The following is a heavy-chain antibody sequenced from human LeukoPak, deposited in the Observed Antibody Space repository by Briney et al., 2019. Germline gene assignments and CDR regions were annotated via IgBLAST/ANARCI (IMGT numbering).Heavy chain of an antibody. D-gene: IGHD3-3*01. V-gene: IGHV3-48*01. CDR2: ISSSSSTI. Sequence: PGGSLRLSCAASGFTFSNYGMSWVRQAPGKGLEWVSDISSSSSTIYYADSVKGRFTISRDNAKNSLYLEMNSLRAEDTAVYYCARTYYDFWSGYYSHEGNPFDYWGQGTLVTVSS. CDR1: GFTFSNYG. CDR3: ARTYYDFWSGYYSHEGNPFDY. J-gene: IGHJ4*02.